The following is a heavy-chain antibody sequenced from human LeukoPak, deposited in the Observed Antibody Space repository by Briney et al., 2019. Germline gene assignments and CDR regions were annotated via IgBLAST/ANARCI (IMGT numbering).Heavy chain of an antibody. D-gene: IGHD5-18*01. CDR2: LYYSGNT. CDR1: GGSVSSGSYY. Sequence: PSETLSLTCTVSGGSVSSGSYYWSWIRQPPGKELEWIGRLYYSGNTNYYPSLKSRVTISVDTSKNQFSLKLSSVTAADTAVYYCARDRHSYGRHDTFDIWGQGTMVTVFS. J-gene: IGHJ3*02. V-gene: IGHV4-61*01. CDR3: ARDRHSYGRHDTFDI.